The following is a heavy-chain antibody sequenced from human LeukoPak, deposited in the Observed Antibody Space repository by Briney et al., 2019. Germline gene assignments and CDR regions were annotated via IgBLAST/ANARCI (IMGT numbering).Heavy chain of an antibody. J-gene: IGHJ4*02. Sequence: ASVKVSCKASGYTFTGYYMHWVRQAPGQGLEWMGRINPNSGGTNYAQKFQGRVTMTRDTSISTAYVELSRLRSDDTAVYYCARDLRPRDILTGYYFFDYXGQGTLVTV. CDR3: ARDLRPRDILTGYYFFDY. D-gene: IGHD3-9*01. V-gene: IGHV1-2*06. CDR2: INPNSGGT. CDR1: GYTFTGYY.